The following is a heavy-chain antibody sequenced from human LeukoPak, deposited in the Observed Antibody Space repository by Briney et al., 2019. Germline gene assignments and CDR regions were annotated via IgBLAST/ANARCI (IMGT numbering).Heavy chain of an antibody. CDR1: GFTFSSYS. Sequence: GGSLRLSCAASGFTFSSYSMNWVRQAPGKGLEWVSYISSSSSTIYYADSVKGRFTISRDNAKNSLYLQMNSLRAEDTAVYYCARDPRDSYGYRYFDYWGQGTLDTVSS. J-gene: IGHJ4*02. V-gene: IGHV3-48*04. D-gene: IGHD5-18*01. CDR2: ISSSSSTI. CDR3: ARDPRDSYGYRYFDY.